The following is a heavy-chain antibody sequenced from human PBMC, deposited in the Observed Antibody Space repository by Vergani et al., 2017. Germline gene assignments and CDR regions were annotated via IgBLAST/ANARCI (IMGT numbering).Heavy chain of an antibody. Sequence: EVQLVESGGGLVQPGGSLRLSCAASGFTFSSYSMNWVRQAPGTGLEWVSYISSSSSTIYYADSVKGRFTISRDNAKNSLYLQMNSLRAEDTAVYYCARGITIFGVVFDVWGQGTTVTVSS. V-gene: IGHV3-48*01. CDR1: GFTFSSYS. J-gene: IGHJ6*02. D-gene: IGHD3-3*01. CDR2: ISSSSSTI. CDR3: ARGITIFGVVFDV.